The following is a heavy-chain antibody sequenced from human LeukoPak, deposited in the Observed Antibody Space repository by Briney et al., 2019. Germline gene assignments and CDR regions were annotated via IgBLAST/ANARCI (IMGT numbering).Heavy chain of an antibody. CDR2: ICWNSGSI. V-gene: IGHV3-9*01. J-gene: IGHJ4*02. CDR3: AKDISSYYDSSGYSYFDY. Sequence: GGSLRLPCAASGFTFDDYAMHWVRQAPGKGLEWVSGICWNSGSIGYADSVKGRFTISRDNAKNSLYLQMNSLRAEDTALYYCAKDISSYYDSSGYSYFDYWGQGTLVTVSS. D-gene: IGHD3-22*01. CDR1: GFTFDDYA.